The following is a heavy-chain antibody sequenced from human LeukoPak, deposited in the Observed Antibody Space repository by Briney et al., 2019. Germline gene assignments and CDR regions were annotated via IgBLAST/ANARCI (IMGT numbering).Heavy chain of an antibody. V-gene: IGHV4-59*01. J-gene: IGHJ4*02. Sequence: PSETLSLTCTVSGGSISSYYWSWIRQPPGKGLEWIGYIYYTGSTNSNPSLKSRVTISVDTSKNQFSLKLSSVTAADTAVYYCARVSGSYYYWGQGTLVTVSS. D-gene: IGHD1-26*01. CDR2: IYYTGST. CDR3: ARVSGSYYY. CDR1: GGSISSYY.